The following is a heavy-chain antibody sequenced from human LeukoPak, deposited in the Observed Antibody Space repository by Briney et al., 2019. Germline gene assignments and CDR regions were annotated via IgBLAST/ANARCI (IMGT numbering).Heavy chain of an antibody. Sequence: GGSLRLSCAASGFTFSSYWMHWVRQAPGNGLVWVSHINSDGSSTHYADSVKGRFTISRDNAKNTLYLQMNSLRAEDTAVYYCARDLSVTNWFDPWGQGTLVTVSS. CDR3: ARDLSVTNWFDP. CDR2: INSDGSST. V-gene: IGHV3-74*01. D-gene: IGHD2-21*02. CDR1: GFTFSSYW. J-gene: IGHJ5*02.